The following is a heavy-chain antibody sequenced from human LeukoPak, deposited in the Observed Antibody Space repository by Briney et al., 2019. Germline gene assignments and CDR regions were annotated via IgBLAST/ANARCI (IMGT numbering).Heavy chain of an antibody. Sequence: PGRSLRLSCTASGFNFGDSSMSWVRQAPGKGLEWVGFIRKKGRGGTTEYAASVKGRFTISRDDSKSIAYLQMNSLQIEDTAVYYCAREDSPGPNWGLGALVTISS. CDR3: AREDSPGPN. D-gene: IGHD2-15*01. J-gene: IGHJ4*02. V-gene: IGHV3-49*04. CDR1: GFNFGDSS. CDR2: IRKKGRGGTT.